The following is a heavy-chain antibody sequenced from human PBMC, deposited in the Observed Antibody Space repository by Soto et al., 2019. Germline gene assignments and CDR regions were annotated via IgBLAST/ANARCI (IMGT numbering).Heavy chain of an antibody. Sequence: ASVKVSCKASGYSFTNYGFSWVRQAPGQGLEWMGGIIPIFGTANYAQKFQGRVTITADESTSTAYMELSSLRSEDTAVYYCARSSSGTMIVVVPVPFDPWGQGTLVTFSS. J-gene: IGHJ5*02. V-gene: IGHV1-69*13. CDR3: ARSSSGTMIVVVPVPFDP. D-gene: IGHD3-22*01. CDR2: IIPIFGTA. CDR1: GYSFTNYG.